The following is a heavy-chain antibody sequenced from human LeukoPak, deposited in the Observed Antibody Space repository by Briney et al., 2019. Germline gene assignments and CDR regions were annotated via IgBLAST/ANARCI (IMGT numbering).Heavy chain of an antibody. V-gene: IGHV1-46*01. D-gene: IGHD3-10*01. Sequence: GASVKVSCMASGYTFTSYYMHWVRQAPGQGLEWMGIINPSGGSTSYAQKFQGRVTMTRDTSTSTVYMELSSLRSEDTAVYYCARDVYYYGSGSYTYYYYYMDVWGKGTTVTISS. CDR3: ARDVYYYGSGSYTYYYYYMDV. CDR1: GYTFTSYY. CDR2: INPSGGST. J-gene: IGHJ6*03.